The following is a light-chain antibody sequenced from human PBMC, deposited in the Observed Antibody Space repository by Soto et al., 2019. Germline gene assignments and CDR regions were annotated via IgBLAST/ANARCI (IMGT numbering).Light chain of an antibody. CDR3: NSYTTRYTYV. J-gene: IGLJ1*01. Sequence: QCALTQPASVRGSPGQSITISCTETSSDVGGYNYVSWYQQHPGRAHKVLIYGVSNRPSGVSNRFSGSMTANTASLAISGLQAEDEADYYCNSYTTRYTYVFGTGTKVTVL. CDR1: SSDVGGYNY. CDR2: GVS. V-gene: IGLV2-14*01.